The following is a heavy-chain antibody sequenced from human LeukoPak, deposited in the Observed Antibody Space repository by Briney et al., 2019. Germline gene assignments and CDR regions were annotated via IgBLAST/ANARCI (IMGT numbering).Heavy chain of an antibody. D-gene: IGHD3-10*01. CDR1: GFTFRSYW. V-gene: IGHV3-74*01. CDR2: IKIDGSIT. CDR3: AKGGIYYGSGSPPFDY. Sequence: GGSLRLSCVASGFTFRSYWMHWVRQAPGKGLVWVSRIKIDGSITSYADSVEGRFTISRDNSRNTLYLQMNSLRAEDTAVYYCAKGGIYYGSGSPPFDYWGQGTLVTVSS. J-gene: IGHJ4*02.